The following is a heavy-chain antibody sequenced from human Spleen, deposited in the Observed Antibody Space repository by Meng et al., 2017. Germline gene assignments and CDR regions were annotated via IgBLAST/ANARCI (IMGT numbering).Heavy chain of an antibody. CDR3: ASWIYSCGWQ. J-gene: IGHJ4*02. D-gene: IGHD6-19*01. V-gene: IGHV4-4*02. CDR1: GGSNSSNHW. Sequence: QGQLHGSGPGLVKPSGTRSLHCAVSGGSNSSNHWWSWVRQPPGKGLEWIGEIYHGGDTNYNPSLKSRVTIAIDKSKNQFSLKLSSVTAADTAVYYCASWIYSCGWQWGQGALVTVSS. CDR2: IYHGGDT.